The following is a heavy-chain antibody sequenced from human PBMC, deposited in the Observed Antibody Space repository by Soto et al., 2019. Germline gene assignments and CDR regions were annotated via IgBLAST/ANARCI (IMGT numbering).Heavy chain of an antibody. V-gene: IGHV2-70*01. Sequence: SGPTLVNPTQTLTLTCTFSGFSLSTSGMCVSWIRQPPGKALEWLALIDWDDDKYYSTSLKTRLTISKDTSKNQVVLTMTNMDPVDTATYYCARIFSGSYYAAFDYWGQGTLVTVSS. D-gene: IGHD1-26*01. CDR1: GFSLSTSGMC. J-gene: IGHJ4*02. CDR3: ARIFSGSYYAAFDY. CDR2: IDWDDDK.